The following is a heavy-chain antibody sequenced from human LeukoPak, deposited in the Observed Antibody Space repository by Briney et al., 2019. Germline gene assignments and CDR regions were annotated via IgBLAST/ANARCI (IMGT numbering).Heavy chain of an antibody. CDR2: ISSDGRST. CDR3: ARDSFDYQYYYGMDV. V-gene: IGHV3-74*01. J-gene: IGHJ6*02. Sequence: PGGSLRLSCAASGFPFRNYWMHWVRQAPGKGLVWVSRISSDGRSTSYADSVKGRFTVSRDNAKNTLYLQMNSLGAEDTAVYYCARDSFDYQYYYGMDVWGQGTTVTVSS. CDR1: GFPFRNYW.